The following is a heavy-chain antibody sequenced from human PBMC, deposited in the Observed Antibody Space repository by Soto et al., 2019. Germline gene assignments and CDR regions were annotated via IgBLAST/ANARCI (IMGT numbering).Heavy chain of an antibody. J-gene: IGHJ4*02. CDR2: ISYDGSNK. Sequence: QVQLVESGGGVVQPGRSLRLSCAASGFTFSSYGMHWVRQAPGKGLEWVAVISYDGSNKYYADSVKGRFTISRDNSKNTLYLQMNSLRAEDTAVYYCAKPGRRGYSYGYRSYYFDYWGQGTLVTVSS. V-gene: IGHV3-30*18. CDR1: GFTFSSYG. CDR3: AKPGRRGYSYGYRSYYFDY. D-gene: IGHD5-18*01.